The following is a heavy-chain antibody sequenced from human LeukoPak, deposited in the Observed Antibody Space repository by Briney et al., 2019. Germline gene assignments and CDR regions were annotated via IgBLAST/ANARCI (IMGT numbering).Heavy chain of an antibody. CDR3: XXXXTXYYGSGSYNY. Sequence: SETLSLTCTVSGGSISSSSYYWGWIRQPPGKGLEWIGSIYYSGSTYYNPSLKSRVTISVDTSKNQFSLKLSSVTAADTAVYXXXXXXTXYYGSGSYNYWGQGTLVTVSS. V-gene: IGHV4-39*01. CDR2: IYYSGST. CDR1: GGSISSSSYY. D-gene: IGHD3-10*01. J-gene: IGHJ4*02.